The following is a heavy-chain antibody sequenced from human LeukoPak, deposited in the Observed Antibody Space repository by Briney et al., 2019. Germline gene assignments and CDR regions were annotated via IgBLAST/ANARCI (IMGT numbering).Heavy chain of an antibody. CDR1: GFTFSSYA. D-gene: IGHD6-13*01. CDR2: INPDGSEK. Sequence: GGSLRLSCAASGFTFSSYAMTWVRQAPGKGLEWVANINPDGSEKYYVDSVKGRFTISRDNAKNSLYLQMNSLRAEDTAVYYCARDGGQLAYFDYWGQGTLVTVSS. V-gene: IGHV3-7*01. J-gene: IGHJ4*02. CDR3: ARDGGQLAYFDY.